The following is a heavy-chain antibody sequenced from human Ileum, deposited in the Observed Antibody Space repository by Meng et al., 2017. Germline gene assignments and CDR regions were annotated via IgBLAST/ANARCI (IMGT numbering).Heavy chain of an antibody. CDR2: MYYSGST. D-gene: IGHD3-3*01. J-gene: IGHJ2*01. CDR3: ARNDLAFWYFDL. Sequence: QVQLKQWGAGLLKPAETLSLTCVFYGGSFIGYYWSWIRQPPGKGLEWIGYMYYSGSTYYNPSINTPITISLDTSKNQFSLRLDSVTAADTAVYFCARNDLAFWYFDLWGRGTLVTVSS. CDR1: GGSFIGYY. V-gene: IGHV4-34*01.